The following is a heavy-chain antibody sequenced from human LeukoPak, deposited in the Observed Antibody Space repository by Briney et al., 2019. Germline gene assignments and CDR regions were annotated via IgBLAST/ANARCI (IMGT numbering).Heavy chain of an antibody. D-gene: IGHD6-19*01. CDR3: ATGRWSSSGWYYFDY. Sequence: ASVTVSCKASGDTFTEYAMHWVRQAPGQRLEWMGWINAGNGATKYSQKFQGRFTITRDTSASTAYMALSSLTSEDTTIYYCATGRWSSSGWYYFDYWGQGTQVTVSS. V-gene: IGHV1-3*01. CDR2: INAGNGAT. CDR1: GDTFTEYA. J-gene: IGHJ4*02.